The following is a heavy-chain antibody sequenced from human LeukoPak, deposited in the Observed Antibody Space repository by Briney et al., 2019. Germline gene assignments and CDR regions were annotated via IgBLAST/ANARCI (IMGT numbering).Heavy chain of an antibody. CDR3: ARDLIYGSGEY. V-gene: IGHV3-21*01. CDR1: GFTFSSYS. J-gene: IGHJ4*02. CDR2: ISRSSNYI. Sequence: GGSLRLSCAASGFTFSSYSMHWVRQAQGKGREWFSSISRSSNYIFYADSVKGRFTISRDNAKNSPYLQMNSLRADDTAVYYCARDLIYGSGEYWGQGTLVTVSS. D-gene: IGHD3-10*01.